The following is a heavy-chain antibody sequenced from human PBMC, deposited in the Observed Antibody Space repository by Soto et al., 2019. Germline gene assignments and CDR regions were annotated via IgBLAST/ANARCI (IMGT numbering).Heavy chain of an antibody. D-gene: IGHD1-1*01. CDR3: TRVGGSNWNYFDY. Sequence: RLSCTASGFTFGDYAMSWVRQAPGKGLEWVGFIRSKAYGGTTEYAASVKGRFTISRDDSKSIAYLQMNSLKTEDTAVYYCTRVGGSNWNYFDYWGQGTLVTVSS. CDR1: GFTFGDYA. J-gene: IGHJ4*02. CDR2: IRSKAYGGTT. V-gene: IGHV3-49*04.